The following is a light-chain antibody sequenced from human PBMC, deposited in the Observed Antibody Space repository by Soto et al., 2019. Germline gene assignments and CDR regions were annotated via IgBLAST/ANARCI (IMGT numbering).Light chain of an antibody. Sequence: ILMTQSPATLSVSPGDRATLSCRASQSVSVNLAWYQQKPGQAPRLLIYGASTRTTGIPARFSGSGSGTEFTLTISGLQSEDFAVYFCQQYNDWPPYTCGQGTKLEIK. CDR3: QQYNDWPPYT. CDR1: QSVSVN. V-gene: IGKV3-15*01. J-gene: IGKJ2*01. CDR2: GAS.